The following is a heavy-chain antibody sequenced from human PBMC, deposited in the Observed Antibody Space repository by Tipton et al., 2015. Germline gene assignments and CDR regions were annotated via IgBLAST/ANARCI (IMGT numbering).Heavy chain of an antibody. CDR3: ARALIYYGAGAFDY. CDR2: INPKSGGT. D-gene: IGHD4-17*01. V-gene: IGHV1-2*02. J-gene: IGHJ4*02. Sequence: QLVQSGAEVKKPGATVKVSCKASGYTFTGYYMHWVRQAPGQGLEWMGWINPKSGGTNYAQKFQGRVTMTRDTSISTAFMELSRLRSDDTAVYYCARALIYYGAGAFDYWGQGTLVTVSS. CDR1: GYTFTGYY.